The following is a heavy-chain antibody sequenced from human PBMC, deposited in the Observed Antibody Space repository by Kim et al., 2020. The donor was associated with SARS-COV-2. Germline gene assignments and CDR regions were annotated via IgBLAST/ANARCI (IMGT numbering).Heavy chain of an antibody. D-gene: IGHD3-10*01. Sequence: VGSLRLSCLGSGFTFNTYALNWIRQAPGKGLQWVAVTSSDGSITIYADSVKGRFTISRDNSKNTVYLQMNSLSVEDTALYYCVREGYASGTIGDFDYWG. J-gene: IGHJ4*01. CDR2: TSSDGSIT. CDR3: VREGYASGTIGDFDY. CDR1: GFTFNTYA. V-gene: IGHV3-30-3*01.